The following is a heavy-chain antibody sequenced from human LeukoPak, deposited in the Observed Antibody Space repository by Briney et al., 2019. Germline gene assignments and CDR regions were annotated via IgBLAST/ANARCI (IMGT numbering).Heavy chain of an antibody. CDR3: AKVPCSSTSCYHFDY. CDR2: ISYDGSNK. D-gene: IGHD2-2*01. Sequence: PGGSLRLSCAASGFTFSSYGMHWVRQAPGKGLEWVAVISYDGSNKYYADSVKGRFTISRDNSKNTLYLQMNSLRAEDTAVYYCAKVPCSSTSCYHFDYWGQGTLVTVSS. CDR1: GFTFSSYG. J-gene: IGHJ4*02. V-gene: IGHV3-30*18.